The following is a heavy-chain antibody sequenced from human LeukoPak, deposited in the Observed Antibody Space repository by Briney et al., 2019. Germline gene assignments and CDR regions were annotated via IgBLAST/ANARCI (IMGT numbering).Heavy chain of an antibody. CDR2: IHPEDGET. V-gene: IGHV1-24*01. CDR3: VTGKIYCSTTSCSDDY. D-gene: IGHD2-2*01. Sequence: ASVKVSCKVSGYTLTELSMHWVRQAPGKRLEWMGGIHPEDGETVYAQKFQGRVTMTEDTSTDTAYMELSSLRSEDTAVYYCVTGKIYCSTTSCSDDYWGQGTLVTVSS. CDR1: GYTLTELS. J-gene: IGHJ4*02.